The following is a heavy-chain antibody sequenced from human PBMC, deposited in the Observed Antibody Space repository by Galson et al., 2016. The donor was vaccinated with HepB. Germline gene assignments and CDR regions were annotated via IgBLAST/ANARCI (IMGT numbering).Heavy chain of an antibody. V-gene: IGHV4-39*01. Sequence: ETLSLTCIVSGDSISSSSNWWGWIRQPPGKGLEWVGSIFYGGSTYYNPSLKTRVTIPVDTSKNQFSLKLSSVTAADTSVYYCARHDGTRSLSWFDPWGQGTLVTVSS. CDR2: IFYGGST. CDR3: ARHDGTRSLSWFDP. J-gene: IGHJ5*02. CDR1: GDSISSSSNW. D-gene: IGHD1-1*01.